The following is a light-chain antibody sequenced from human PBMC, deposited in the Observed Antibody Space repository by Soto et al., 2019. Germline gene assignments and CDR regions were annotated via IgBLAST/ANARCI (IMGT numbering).Light chain of an antibody. J-gene: IGKJ5*01. V-gene: IGKV3-11*01. CDR1: ESVTDY. Sequence: IVFTQSPATLSFSPGERGPLSCRASESVTDYLAWYQQKPGQAPRLLVYDVSNRAAGIPTRFSGSGSGTDFALTISSLEPEDFAVYYCQQRSNWSITFGQGTRLEIK. CDR3: QQRSNWSIT. CDR2: DVS.